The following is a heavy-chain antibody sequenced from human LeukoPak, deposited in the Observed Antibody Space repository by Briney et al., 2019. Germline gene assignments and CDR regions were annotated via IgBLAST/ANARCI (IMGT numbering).Heavy chain of an antibody. J-gene: IGHJ4*02. D-gene: IGHD2-2*02. CDR1: GYTFTSSY. Sequence: ASLKLSCKASGYTFTSSYMRWVSHEPGQGLEWKPIINPNGGSTSYAQKFQGRVTMTRDTSTSTVYMELSSLRSEDTAVYYCARAHQLLYGPPFNWGQGTLVTVSS. CDR2: INPNGGST. CDR3: ARAHQLLYGPPFN. V-gene: IGHV1-46*01.